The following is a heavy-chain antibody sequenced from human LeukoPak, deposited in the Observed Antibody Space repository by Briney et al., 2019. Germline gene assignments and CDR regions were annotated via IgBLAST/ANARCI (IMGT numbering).Heavy chain of an antibody. CDR1: GFTFSSCW. CDR3: AIGYCSGGSCYAAAVDFQR. J-gene: IGHJ1*01. CDR2: INSDGSST. Sequence: GGSLRLSCAASGFTFSSCWMHWVRQAPGKGLVWVSRINSDGSSTSYADSVKGRFTISRDNAKNTPYLQMNSLRAEDTAVYYCAIGYCSGGSCYAAAVDFQRWGQGTLVTVSS. V-gene: IGHV3-74*01. D-gene: IGHD2-15*01.